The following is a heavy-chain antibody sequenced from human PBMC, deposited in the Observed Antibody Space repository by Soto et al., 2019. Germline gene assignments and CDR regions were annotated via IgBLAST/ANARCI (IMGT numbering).Heavy chain of an antibody. D-gene: IGHD3-10*01. CDR1: GGSFSGFW. CDR3: AKGSQVTHDAFDT. J-gene: IGHJ3*02. CDR2: INESGST. Sequence: QVQLRQWGAGPVKPSETLSLTCSVSGGSFSGFWWSWIRQTPGKGLEWIGEINESGSTNYKPPLKIRVTISVDTSKNQFSLHLRSVTAADTAVYYCAKGSQVTHDAFDTWGQGSMVTVSP. V-gene: IGHV4-34*01.